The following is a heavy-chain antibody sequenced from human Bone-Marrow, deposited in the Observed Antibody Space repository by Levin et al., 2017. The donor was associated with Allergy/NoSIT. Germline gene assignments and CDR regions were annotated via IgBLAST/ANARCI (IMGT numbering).Heavy chain of an antibody. J-gene: IGHJ3*01. CDR2: ISSRSTTI. CDR1: GFSFTTYS. CDR3: ARNRYGDDAFDV. Sequence: GGSLRLSCAGSGFSFTTYSMNWVRQAPGKGLQWISYISSRSTTIYYADSVKGRFTISRDNAKNSLYLQMNSLRDEDTAVFYCARNRYGDDAFDVWGQGTMVTVSS. D-gene: IGHD4/OR15-4a*01. V-gene: IGHV3-48*02.